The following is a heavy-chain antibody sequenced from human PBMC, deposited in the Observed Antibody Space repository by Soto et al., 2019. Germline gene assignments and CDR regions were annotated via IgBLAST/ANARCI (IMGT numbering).Heavy chain of an antibody. CDR1: GFTFSTSA. Sequence: EVQLVESGGGLVQPGGSLRLSCAASGFTFSTSAMHCVRQAPGMGLEYVSAISGHGDTTYYANSVKGRFTISRDNSKNTLYLQMGSLRVEDMAVYYCARDGSMRYLDYWGQGALVTVSS. CDR3: ARDGSMRYLDY. J-gene: IGHJ4*02. V-gene: IGHV3-64*01. CDR2: ISGHGDTT.